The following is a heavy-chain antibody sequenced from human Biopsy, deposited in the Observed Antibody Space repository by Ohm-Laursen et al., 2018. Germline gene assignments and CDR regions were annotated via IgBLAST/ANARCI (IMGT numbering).Heavy chain of an antibody. CDR3: STMATF. V-gene: IGHV3-15*01. J-gene: IGHJ4*02. CDR2: IKGESDGGTT. CDR1: GFPFSKAW. D-gene: IGHD3-16*01. Sequence: SLRLSCAASGFPFSKAWMNWVRQAPGKGLEWVGRIKGESDGGTTDYAGPVTGRFTISRDDSKNTLYVQMNSLKTEDTAVYYCSTMATFWGQGTLVTVSS.